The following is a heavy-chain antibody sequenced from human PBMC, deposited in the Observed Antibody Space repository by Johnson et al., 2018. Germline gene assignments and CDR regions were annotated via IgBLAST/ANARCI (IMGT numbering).Heavy chain of an antibody. V-gene: IGHV3-23*04. Sequence: VQLVESGGGLVQPGGSLRLSCAASGFTFSSYAMSWVRQAPGKGLEWVSAISGSGGSTYYADSVKGRFTISRDNSKNTLYLQMNSLRAEDTAVYYCAKDSTPYCTNGGCKYYYYYGMDVWGQGTTVTVSS. CDR3: AKDSTPYCTNGGCKYYYYYGMDV. CDR1: GFTFSSYA. D-gene: IGHD2-8*01. J-gene: IGHJ6*02. CDR2: ISGSGGST.